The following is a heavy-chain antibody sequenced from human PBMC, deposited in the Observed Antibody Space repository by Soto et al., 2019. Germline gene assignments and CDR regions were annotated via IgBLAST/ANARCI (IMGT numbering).Heavy chain of an antibody. CDR3: ARSQGSSTSLEIYYYYYYGMDV. CDR1: GGTFSSYA. Sequence: QVQLVQSGAEVKKPGSSVKVSCKASGGTFSSYAISWVRQAPGQGLEWMGGIIPISGTANYAQKFQGRVTITADESTGKDYMELSSLRSEDTAVYYCARSQGSSTSLEIYYYYYYGMDVWGQGTTVTVSS. V-gene: IGHV1-69*01. CDR2: IIPISGTA. D-gene: IGHD2-2*01. J-gene: IGHJ6*02.